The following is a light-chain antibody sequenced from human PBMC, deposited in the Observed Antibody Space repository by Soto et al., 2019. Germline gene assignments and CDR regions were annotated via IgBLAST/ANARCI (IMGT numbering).Light chain of an antibody. CDR3: CSYAGGTSVV. J-gene: IGLJ2*01. CDR1: SSAVGRYNL. CDR2: EDI. Sequence: QSALTQPASVSGSPGQSITISCTGSSSAVGRYNLVSWYQQHPGKAPKLMIYEDIERPSGVSNRFSGSKSGNTASLTISGLQTEDEADYYCCSYAGGTSVVFGGGTKLTVL. V-gene: IGLV2-23*01.